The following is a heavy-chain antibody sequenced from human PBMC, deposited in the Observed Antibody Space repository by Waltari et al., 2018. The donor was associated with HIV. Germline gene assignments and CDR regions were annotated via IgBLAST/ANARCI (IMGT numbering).Heavy chain of an antibody. Sequence: QARLEQSGAELRKPRASVQVSCKASGYVFAENFIHWLRQGPGHGLPWLGLIKTQTGGTIVAQTFEGRITMTSDTSITTGFMQLTALRSDDTAVHSCAWGDHNFYGSGGYGDGLDAWAPGTLVTVSS. J-gene: IGHJ5*02. CDR2: IKTQTGGT. CDR1: GYVFAENF. D-gene: IGHD2-21*01. V-gene: IGHV1-2*06. CDR3: AWGDHNFYGSGGYGDGLDA.